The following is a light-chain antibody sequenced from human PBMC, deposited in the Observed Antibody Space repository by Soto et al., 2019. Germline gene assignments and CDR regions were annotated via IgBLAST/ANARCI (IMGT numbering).Light chain of an antibody. CDR2: GAS. CDR3: QQYGNSPPYT. Sequence: EIVLAQSPGTLSLSPGERATLSCRASQSVSSSYFAWYQQKPGQAPRLLIYGASSRATSLAERFSGSWSGTDFTLTSSRLEDEDFAVYYCQQYGNSPPYTFGQGTKLEIK. V-gene: IGKV3-20*01. CDR1: QSVSSSY. J-gene: IGKJ2*01.